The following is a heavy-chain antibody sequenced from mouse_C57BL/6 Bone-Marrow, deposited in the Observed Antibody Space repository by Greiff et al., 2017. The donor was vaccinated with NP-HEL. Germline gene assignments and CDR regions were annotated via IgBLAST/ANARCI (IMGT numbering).Heavy chain of an antibody. Sequence: QVQLQQPGAELVRPGSSVKLSCKASGYTFTSYWMHWVKQRPIQGLEWIGNIDPSDSETHYNQKFKDKATLTVDKSSSTAYMQLSSLTSEDSAVYYCARAVVGSYWYFDVWGTGTTVTVSS. J-gene: IGHJ1*03. D-gene: IGHD1-1*01. CDR2: IDPSDSET. CDR1: GYTFTSYW. CDR3: ARAVVGSYWYFDV. V-gene: IGHV1-52*01.